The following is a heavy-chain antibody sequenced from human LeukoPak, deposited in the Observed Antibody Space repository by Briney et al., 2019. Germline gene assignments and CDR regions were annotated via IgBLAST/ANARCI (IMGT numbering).Heavy chain of an antibody. CDR1: GDSSDNNGFY. J-gene: IGHJ4*02. CDR3: ARGTRGSDSSFDF. V-gene: IGHV4-39*07. Sequence: SETPSLTCTVSGDSSDNNGFYWGWLRQPPGKGLEWIGNIYYSGSTYYNPSLKSRVTTSVDTSKNQFSLKLSSVTAADTAVYYCARGTRGSDSSFDFWGQGTLVTVSS. D-gene: IGHD1-1*01. CDR2: IYYSGST.